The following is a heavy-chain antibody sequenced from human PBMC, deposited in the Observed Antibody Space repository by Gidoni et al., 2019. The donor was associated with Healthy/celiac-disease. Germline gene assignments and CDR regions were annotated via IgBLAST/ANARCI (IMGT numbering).Heavy chain of an antibody. D-gene: IGHD6-6*01. Sequence: QVQLQQWGAGLLKPSETLSLTCAVYGGSFSGYYWSWIRQPPGKGLEWIGEINHSGSTNYNPSLKSRVTISVDTSKNQFSLKLSSVTAADTAVDYCARVRNSSSSRGYFDLWGRGTLVTVSS. CDR2: INHSGST. CDR3: ARVRNSSSSRGYFDL. J-gene: IGHJ2*01. V-gene: IGHV4-34*01. CDR1: GGSFSGYY.